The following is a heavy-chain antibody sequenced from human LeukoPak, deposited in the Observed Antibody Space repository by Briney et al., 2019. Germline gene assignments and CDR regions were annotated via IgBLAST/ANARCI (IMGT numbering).Heavy chain of an antibody. Sequence: ASVKVSCKASGYTFTSYGISWVRQAPGQGLEWMGWISAYNGNTNYAQKLQGRVTMTTDTSTSTAYMELRSLRPDDTAVYYCARGGLPSSSWGNYYYYYYMDVWGKGTTVTVSS. J-gene: IGHJ6*03. CDR1: GYTFTSYG. V-gene: IGHV1-18*01. D-gene: IGHD6-13*01. CDR3: ARGGLPSSSWGNYYYYYYMDV. CDR2: ISAYNGNT.